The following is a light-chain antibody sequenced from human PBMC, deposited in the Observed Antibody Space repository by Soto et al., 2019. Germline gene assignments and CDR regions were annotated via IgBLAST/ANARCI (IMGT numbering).Light chain of an antibody. J-gene: IGKJ2*01. V-gene: IGKV1-39*01. CDR2: AAT. Sequence: DIHLTQSPSLLSASVGDRVTITFRASQGISQYVAWYQQKPGKAPKLLIYAATVLQGGVPSRFSGTGSGTDFTLTISSLQPEDFATYYCQQSFITPHTFGQGTKVDI. CDR1: QGISQY. CDR3: QQSFITPHT.